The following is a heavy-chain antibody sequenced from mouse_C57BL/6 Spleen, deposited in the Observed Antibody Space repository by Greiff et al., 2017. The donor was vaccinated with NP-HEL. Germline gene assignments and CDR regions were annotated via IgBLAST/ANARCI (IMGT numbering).Heavy chain of an antibody. D-gene: IGHD2-3*01. Sequence: EVQLQESGPELVKPGASVKISCKASGYSFTDYNMNWMKQSNGKSLEWIGVINPNYGTTSYNQKFKGKATLTVDQSSSTAYMQLNSLTSEDSAVYYCARRGGYFPGVYFDYWGQGTTLTVSS. V-gene: IGHV1-39*01. CDR2: INPNYGTT. CDR3: ARRGGYFPGVYFDY. J-gene: IGHJ2*01. CDR1: GYSFTDYN.